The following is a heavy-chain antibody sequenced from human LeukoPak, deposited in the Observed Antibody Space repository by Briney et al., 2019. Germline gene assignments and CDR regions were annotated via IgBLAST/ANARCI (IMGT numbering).Heavy chain of an antibody. D-gene: IGHD3-3*01. CDR2: LGYDGSNK. V-gene: IGHV3-30*02. CDR1: GFTFSSYG. Sequence: PGGSLRLSCVASGFTFSSYGMHWVRQAPGKGLEWVAFLGYDGSNKYYADSVKGRFTISRDNSKNTLYLLMNRLRADDTAVYYCAKDRSGEWLIFDYWGQGTLVTVSS. CDR3: AKDRSGEWLIFDY. J-gene: IGHJ4*02.